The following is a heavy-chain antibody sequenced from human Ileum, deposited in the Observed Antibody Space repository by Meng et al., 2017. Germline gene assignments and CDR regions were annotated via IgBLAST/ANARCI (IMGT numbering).Heavy chain of an antibody. CDR1: GGSCSGYY. D-gene: IGHD4-23*01. V-gene: IGHV4-34*01. Sequence: HAQIREWGEGLLKPSETLSLTCAVYGGSCSGYYWSWIRQTPGKGLEWIGEINHSGSTNYNPSLKSRVTISVDTSKNQFSLRLTSVSAADTAVYYCARHGGYYQDFWGQGTLVTVSS. CDR3: ARHGGYYQDF. J-gene: IGHJ4*02. CDR2: INHSGST.